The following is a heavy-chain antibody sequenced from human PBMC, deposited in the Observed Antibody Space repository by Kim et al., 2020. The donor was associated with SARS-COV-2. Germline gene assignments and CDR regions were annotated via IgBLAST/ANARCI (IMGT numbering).Heavy chain of an antibody. CDR3: AREDYYGSGSYPGGDAFDI. D-gene: IGHD3-10*01. CDR2: ISSSSSTI. CDR1: GFTFSSYS. V-gene: IGHV3-48*02. J-gene: IGHJ3*02. Sequence: GGSLRLSCAASGFTFSSYSMNWVRQAPGKGLEWVSYISSSSSTIYYADSVKGRFTISRDNAKNSLYLQMNSLRDEDTAVYYCAREDYYGSGSYPGGDAFDIWGQGIMVTVSS.